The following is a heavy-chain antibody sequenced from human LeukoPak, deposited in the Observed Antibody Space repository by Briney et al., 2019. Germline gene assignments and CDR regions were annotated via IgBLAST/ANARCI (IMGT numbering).Heavy chain of an antibody. V-gene: IGHV3-7*01. Sequence: GGSLRLSCAVSGIIFSDYWMSWVRQAPGKGLEWVANIKHDSSEKYYVDSMKGRFTISRDNAKNSLYLQMNSLRAEDTAVYYCVNDLARRGGYWGQGTLVTVSA. D-gene: IGHD3-16*01. CDR3: VNDLARRGGY. J-gene: IGHJ4*02. CDR1: GIIFSDYW. CDR2: IKHDSSEK.